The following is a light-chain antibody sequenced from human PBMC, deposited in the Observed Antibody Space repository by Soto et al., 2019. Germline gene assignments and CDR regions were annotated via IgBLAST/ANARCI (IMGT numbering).Light chain of an antibody. CDR1: QSVSSSY. CDR2: DAS. Sequence: ETVLTQSPGTLSLSPGERATLSCRASQSVSSSYLAAYQQKPGQAPRLLIYDASSRATGTPDRFSGSGSGRNLTLTISRLEPEDVAVYYCQQYVRSPPSWTFGQGTKVEIK. CDR3: QQYVRSPPSWT. J-gene: IGKJ1*01. V-gene: IGKV3-20*01.